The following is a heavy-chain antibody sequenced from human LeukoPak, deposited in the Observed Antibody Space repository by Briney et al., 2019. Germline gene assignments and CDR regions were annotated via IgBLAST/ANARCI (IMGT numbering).Heavy chain of an antibody. J-gene: IGHJ4*02. CDR3: ARHGTLGSSSGGSCPFDH. V-gene: IGHV3-48*01. CDR2: IHSDSTTI. CDR1: GFIFSTYS. D-gene: IGHD2-15*01. Sequence: GGSLRLSCAASGFIFSTYSMTWVRQAPGKGLQWVSYIHSDSTTIYYADSVKGRFTISRDNAKNSLYLQMSGLRAEDTAVYYCARHGTLGSSSGGSCPFDHWGQGTLVTVSS.